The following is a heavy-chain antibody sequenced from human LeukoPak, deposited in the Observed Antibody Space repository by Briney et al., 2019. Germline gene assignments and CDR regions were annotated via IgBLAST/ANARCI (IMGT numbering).Heavy chain of an antibody. D-gene: IGHD6-13*01. J-gene: IGHJ6*03. Sequence: SETLSLTCTVSGGSISSYYWSWIRQPPGKRLEWIGYIYYSGSTNYNPSLKSRVTISVDTSKNQFSLKLSSVTAADTAVYYCARDRWAAAGYYYYYMDVWGKGTTVTVSS. CDR1: GGSISSYY. V-gene: IGHV4-59*01. CDR2: IYYSGST. CDR3: ARDRWAAAGYYYYYMDV.